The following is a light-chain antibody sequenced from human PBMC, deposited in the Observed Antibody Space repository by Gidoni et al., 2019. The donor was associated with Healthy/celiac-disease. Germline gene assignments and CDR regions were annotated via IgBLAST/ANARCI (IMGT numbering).Light chain of an antibody. Sequence: SSELTQDPAVSVALGQTVRITCQGDSLRSYYASWYQQKPGQAPVLVIYGKNNRPSGIPDRFSGSSSGNTASLTITGAQAEDEADYYCNPRDSSGNGVVFGGGTKLTVL. CDR1: SLRSYY. CDR2: GKN. V-gene: IGLV3-19*01. J-gene: IGLJ2*01. CDR3: NPRDSSGNGVV.